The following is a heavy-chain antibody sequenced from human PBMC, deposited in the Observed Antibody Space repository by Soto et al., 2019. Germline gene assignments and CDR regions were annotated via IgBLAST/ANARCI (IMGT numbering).Heavy chain of an antibody. Sequence: GSFSDYYWSWIRQPPGKGLEWIGEINHSGSTNYNPSLKSRVTISVHTSKNQFSLKLSSVTAADTAVYYCARARKGSGLDYYYHYGMDVWGKGTTVTVSS. V-gene: IGHV4-34*01. J-gene: IGHJ6*04. CDR2: INHSGST. CDR1: GSFSDYY. CDR3: ARARKGSGLDYYYHYGMDV. D-gene: IGHD3-3*01.